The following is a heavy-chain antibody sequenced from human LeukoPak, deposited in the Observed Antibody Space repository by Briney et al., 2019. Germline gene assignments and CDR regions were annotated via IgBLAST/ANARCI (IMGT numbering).Heavy chain of an antibody. CDR3: ARQRPIYYYYGMDV. CDR2: IYYSGST. V-gene: IGHV4-59*08. Sequence: SETLSLTCTVSGGSISSYYWSWIRQPPGKGLEWIGYIYYSGSTNYNPSLKSRVTISVDTSKNQFSLRLSSVTAADTAVCYCARQRPIYYYYGMDVWGQGTTVTVSS. CDR1: GGSISSYY. J-gene: IGHJ6*02. D-gene: IGHD3-3*02.